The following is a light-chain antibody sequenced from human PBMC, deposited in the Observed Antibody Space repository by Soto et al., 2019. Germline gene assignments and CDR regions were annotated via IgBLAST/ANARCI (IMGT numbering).Light chain of an antibody. CDR2: WAT. CDR1: RXXVSNSKNRNH. CDR3: HQYFRSPIT. Sequence: DIVVTQSPDSLAVALGERAGXXXXXXRXXVSNSKNRNHLSWYQQKPGQPPKLLIYWATTRESGVPDRFSGSGSGTDFTLTVSGLQAEDVAIYYCHQYFRSPITFGGGTKVDI. J-gene: IGKJ4*01. V-gene: IGKV4-1*01.